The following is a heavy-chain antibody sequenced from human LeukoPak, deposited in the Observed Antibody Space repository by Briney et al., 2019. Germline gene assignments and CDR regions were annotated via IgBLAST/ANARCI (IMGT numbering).Heavy chain of an antibody. CDR1: GGSISSSSYY. Sequence: SETLSLTCTVSGGSISSSSYYWGWIRQPPGKGLEWIGSIYYSGSTYYNPSLKSRVTISVDTSKNQFSLKLSSVTAADTAVYYCARGLGAALFYYYYYMDVWGKGTTVTVSS. D-gene: IGHD1-26*01. J-gene: IGHJ6*03. V-gene: IGHV4-39*01. CDR2: IYYSGST. CDR3: ARGLGAALFYYYYYMDV.